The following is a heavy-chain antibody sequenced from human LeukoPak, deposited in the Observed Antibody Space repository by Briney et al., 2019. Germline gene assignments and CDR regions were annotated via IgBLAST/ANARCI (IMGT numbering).Heavy chain of an antibody. D-gene: IGHD6-19*01. Sequence: GGSLRLSCAASGFTFSSYGMHWVRQAPGKGLEWVAVISYDGSNKYYADSVKGRFTISRDNSKNTLYLQMNSLRAEDTAVYYCAHHEPRSSGGRLRYIAVAGLDYWGQGTLVTVSS. V-gene: IGHV3-30*03. CDR3: AHHEPRSSGGRLRYIAVAGLDY. J-gene: IGHJ4*02. CDR1: GFTFSSYG. CDR2: ISYDGSNK.